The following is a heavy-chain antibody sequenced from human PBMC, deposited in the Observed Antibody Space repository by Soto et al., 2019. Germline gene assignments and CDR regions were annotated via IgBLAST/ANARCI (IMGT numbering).Heavy chain of an antibody. CDR3: ARAPGDYDILTGLDY. J-gene: IGHJ4*02. CDR2: ISSSSSYI. D-gene: IGHD3-9*01. CDR1: GFTVCSYS. V-gene: IGHV3-21*01. Sequence: PGGSLRLSCAASGFTVCSYSMNWVRQAPGKGLEWVSSISSSSSYIYYADSVKGRFTISRDNAKNSLYLQMNSLRAEDTAVYYCARAPGDYDILTGLDYWGQGTLVTVSS.